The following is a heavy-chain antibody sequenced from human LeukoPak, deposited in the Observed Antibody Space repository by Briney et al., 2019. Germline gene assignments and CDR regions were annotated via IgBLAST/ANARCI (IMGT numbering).Heavy chain of an antibody. D-gene: IGHD3-10*01. Sequence: GASVTVSCKASGYTFTIYYMHWVRQAPGQGLEWMGIINPSGGSTSCAQKFQGRVTMTRDTSTSTVYMELSSLRSEDTAVYYCARERITMVRGVPLGFDPWGQGTLVTVSS. CDR3: ARERITMVRGVPLGFDP. V-gene: IGHV1-46*01. CDR1: GYTFTIYY. CDR2: INPSGGST. J-gene: IGHJ5*02.